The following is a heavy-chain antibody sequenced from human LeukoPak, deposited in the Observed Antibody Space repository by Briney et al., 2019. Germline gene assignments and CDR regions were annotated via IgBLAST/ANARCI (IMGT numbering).Heavy chain of an antibody. V-gene: IGHV3-23*01. J-gene: IGHJ4*02. CDR2: ISGSGGST. D-gene: IGHD3-10*01. CDR1: GFTFSSYA. CDR3: AKDRSKWFGELVRDY. Sequence: PGGSLRLSCAASGFTFSSYAMSWVRQAPGKGLEWVSAISGSGGSTYYADSVKGRFTISRDNSKNTLYLQMNSLRAEDTAVYYCAKDRSKWFGELVRDYWGQGTLVTVSS.